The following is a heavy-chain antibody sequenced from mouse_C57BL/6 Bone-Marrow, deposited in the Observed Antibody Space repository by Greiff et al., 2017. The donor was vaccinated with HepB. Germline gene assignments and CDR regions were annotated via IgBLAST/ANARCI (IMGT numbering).Heavy chain of an antibody. CDR1: GFSLTSYG. D-gene: IGHD1-1*01. CDR2: IWSGGST. V-gene: IGHV2-2*01. Sequence: VKLQESGPGLVQPSQSLSITCTVSGFSLTSYGVHWVRQSPGKGLEWLGVIWSGGSTDYNAAFISRLSISKDNSKSQVFFKMNSLQADDTAIYYCARKSTTVVAEDYAMDYWGQGTSVTVSS. J-gene: IGHJ4*01. CDR3: ARKSTTVVAEDYAMDY.